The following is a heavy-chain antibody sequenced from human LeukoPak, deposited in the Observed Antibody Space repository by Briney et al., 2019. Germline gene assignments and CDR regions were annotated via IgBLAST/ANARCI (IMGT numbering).Heavy chain of an antibody. D-gene: IGHD6-19*01. V-gene: IGHV3-30*04. CDR2: ISYDGSNK. CDR1: GFTFSSYA. J-gene: IGHJ4*02. CDR3: AREAVAGTYYFDY. Sequence: GRSLRLSCAASGFTFSSYATHWVRQAPGKGLEWVAVISYDGSNKYYADSVKGRFTISRDNSKNTLYLQMNSLRAEDTAVYYCAREAVAGTYYFDYWGQGTLVTVSS.